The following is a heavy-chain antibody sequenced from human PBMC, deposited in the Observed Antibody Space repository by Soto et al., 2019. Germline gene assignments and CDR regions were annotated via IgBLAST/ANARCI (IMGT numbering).Heavy chain of an antibody. CDR3: ARRRSSWYVSAFDI. J-gene: IGHJ3*02. CDR2: IIPIFGTA. D-gene: IGHD6-13*01. V-gene: IGHV1-69*01. CDR1: VGTFSSYA. Sequence: QVQLVQSGAEVKKPGSSVKVSCKASVGTFSSYAISWLRQAPGQGLEWMGGIIPIFGTANYAQKFQGRVKITADESTSTAYMELSSLRSEDTAVYYCARRRSSWYVSAFDIWGQGTMVTVSS.